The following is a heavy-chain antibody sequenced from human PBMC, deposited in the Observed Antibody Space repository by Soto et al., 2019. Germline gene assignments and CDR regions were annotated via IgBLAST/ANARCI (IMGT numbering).Heavy chain of an antibody. CDR2: ISGSGGST. J-gene: IGHJ4*02. Sequence: VGSLRLSCAASGFTFSSYAMSWVRQAPGKGLEWVSAISGSGGSTYYADSVKGRFTISRDNSKNTLYLQMNSLRAEDTAVYYCAKSPESYDSSGPNGYWGQGTLVTVS. D-gene: IGHD3-22*01. CDR1: GFTFSSYA. V-gene: IGHV3-23*01. CDR3: AKSPESYDSSGPNGY.